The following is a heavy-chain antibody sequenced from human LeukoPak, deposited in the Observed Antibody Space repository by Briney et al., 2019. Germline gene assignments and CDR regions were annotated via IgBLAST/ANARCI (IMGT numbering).Heavy chain of an antibody. V-gene: IGHV4-59*01. CDR1: GDSMSSYY. J-gene: IGHJ6*03. Sequence: SETLSLTCTLSGDSMSSYYWSWIRQPPGKGLQWIGYIYYSGSTDYNPSLKSRVIISVDRPKNQFSLRLTSVTAADTAVYYCARVVVGAFYYYYYMDVWGKGTTVIVSS. D-gene: IGHD2-2*01. CDR3: ARVVVGAFYYYYYMDV. CDR2: IYYSGST.